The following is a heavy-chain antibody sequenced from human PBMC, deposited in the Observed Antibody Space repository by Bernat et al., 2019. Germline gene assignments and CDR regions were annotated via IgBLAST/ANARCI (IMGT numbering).Heavy chain of an antibody. Sequence: HVQLVESGGGVVQPGRSLRLSCAASGFTFRSHGMHWVRQAPGKGLEWVAVISYDGSNKYYADSVKGRFTISRDNSKNTLYLQMNSLRAEDTAVYYCANEHYDILGVGPADYWGQGTLVTVSS. D-gene: IGHD3-9*01. CDR2: ISYDGSNK. CDR1: GFTFRSHG. J-gene: IGHJ4*02. V-gene: IGHV3-30*18. CDR3: ANEHYDILGVGPADY.